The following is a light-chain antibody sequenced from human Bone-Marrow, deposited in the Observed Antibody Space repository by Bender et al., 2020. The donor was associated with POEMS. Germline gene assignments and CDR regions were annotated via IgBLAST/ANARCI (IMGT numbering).Light chain of an antibody. J-gene: IGLJ3*02. V-gene: IGLV1-40*01. CDR3: QSADSSGTSWV. CDR2: GNT. Sequence: QSVLTQPPSASGTPGQSVIISCTGSSSNIGTPYDIHWYQQIPGTAPRLLIHGNTNRPSGVPDRFSAANSGTTVTLTISGVQAEDEADYYCQSADSSGTSWVFGGGTKLTVL. CDR1: SSNIGTPYD.